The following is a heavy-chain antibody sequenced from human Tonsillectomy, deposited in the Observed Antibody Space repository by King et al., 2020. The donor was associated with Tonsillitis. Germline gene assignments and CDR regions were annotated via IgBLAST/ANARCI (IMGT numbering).Heavy chain of an antibody. D-gene: IGHD6-13*01. CDR3: AKGIAAAGDSYYSYSMDV. Sequence: QLVQSGGGVVQPGRSLRLSCAASGFSFRNYGIHWVRQAPGKGLEWVAIIPYDGSNKYYADSVKGRFTVSRDNSKNTLYLQMNSLRGEDTAVYYCAKGIAAAGDSYYSYSMDVWGQGTAVTVSS. J-gene: IGHJ6*02. V-gene: IGHV3-30*18. CDR1: GFSFRNYG. CDR2: IPYDGSNK.